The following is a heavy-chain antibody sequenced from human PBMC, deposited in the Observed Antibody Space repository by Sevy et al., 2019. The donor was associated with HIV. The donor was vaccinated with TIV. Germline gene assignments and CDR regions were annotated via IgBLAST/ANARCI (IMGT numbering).Heavy chain of an antibody. J-gene: IGHJ3*01. CDR1: GYTFTSYG. D-gene: IGHD2-2*01. Sequence: ASVKVSCKASGYTFTSYGISWVRQAPGQGLEWMGWISAYNGNTNYAQKRQGRVSMTTDTSTSTAYMERRSLRSDDTDVYYCAGDRRGGYCSSTSCYGAFDFWGQGTMVTVTS. CDR2: ISAYNGNT. CDR3: AGDRRGGYCSSTSCYGAFDF. V-gene: IGHV1-18*01.